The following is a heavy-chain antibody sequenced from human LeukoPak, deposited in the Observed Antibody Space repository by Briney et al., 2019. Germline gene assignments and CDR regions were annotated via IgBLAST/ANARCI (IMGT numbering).Heavy chain of an antibody. CDR1: GFTVSSNY. CDR3: ASLKYSSGWYPFDY. CDR2: IYPNGDA. D-gene: IGHD6-19*01. V-gene: IGHV3-53*01. J-gene: IGHJ4*02. Sequence: PGGSLRLSCAASGFTVSSNYMSWVRQAPGKGLEWVSVIYPNGDAYYADSLKGRFTISRDNAKNSLYLQMNSLRAEDTAVYYCASLKYSSGWYPFDYWGQGTLVTVSS.